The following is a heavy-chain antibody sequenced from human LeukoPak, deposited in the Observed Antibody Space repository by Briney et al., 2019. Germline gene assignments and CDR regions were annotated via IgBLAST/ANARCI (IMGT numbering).Heavy chain of an antibody. CDR1: GFTFSSYG. J-gene: IGHJ4*02. CDR2: IRYDGSNK. D-gene: IGHD2-15*01. V-gene: IGHV3-30*02. CDR3: AKDWAPGWTVGSSYFDY. Sequence: GGSLRLSCAASGFTFSSYGMHWVRQAPGKGLEWVAFIRYDGSNKYYADSVKGRFTISRDNSKNTLYLQMNSLRAEDTAVYYCAKDWAPGWTVGSSYFDYWGQGTLVTVSS.